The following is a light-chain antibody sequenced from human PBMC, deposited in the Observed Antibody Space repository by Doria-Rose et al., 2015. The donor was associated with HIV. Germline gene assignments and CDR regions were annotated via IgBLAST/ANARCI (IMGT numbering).Light chain of an antibody. CDR3: HQYGTSWT. V-gene: IGKV3-20*01. CDR1: QSFSSTY. Sequence: DIVMTQSSGTLSLSPGERATLSCRASQSFSSTYLAWYQQKHGQAPSLLIYDGSTRATGIPDRFSASGSGTDFTLSINRLEPEEFALYYCHQYGTSWTFGQGTKVE. CDR2: DGS. J-gene: IGKJ1*01.